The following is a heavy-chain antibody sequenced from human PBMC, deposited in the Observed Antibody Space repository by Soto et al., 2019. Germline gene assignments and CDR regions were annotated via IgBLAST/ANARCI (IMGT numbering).Heavy chain of an antibody. Sequence: QVQLVESGGGVGQPGRSLRLSCAASGFTFSSYAMHWVRQAPGKGLEWVAVISYDGSNKYYADSVKGRFTISRDNSKNTLYLQMNSLRAEDTAVYYCARDYYRFNSGYGFSIDVWGHGTTVTVSS. J-gene: IGHJ6*02. CDR2: ISYDGSNK. D-gene: IGHD5-12*01. CDR3: ARDYYRFNSGYGFSIDV. CDR1: GFTFSSYA. V-gene: IGHV3-30-3*01.